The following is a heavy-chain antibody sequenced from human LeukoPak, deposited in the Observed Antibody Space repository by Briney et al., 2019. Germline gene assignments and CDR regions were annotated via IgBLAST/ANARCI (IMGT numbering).Heavy chain of an antibody. Sequence: GGSLRLSCAASGFTFSGSAIHWVRQASGKGLEWVGRIRSKTNTYATAYAASVKGRFTISRDDSKNTAYLQMNSLKTEDTAVYYCTRYSVGFDYWGQGTLVTVSS. CDR1: GFTFSGSA. D-gene: IGHD5-18*01. J-gene: IGHJ4*02. CDR2: IRSKTNTYAT. V-gene: IGHV3-73*01. CDR3: TRYSVGFDY.